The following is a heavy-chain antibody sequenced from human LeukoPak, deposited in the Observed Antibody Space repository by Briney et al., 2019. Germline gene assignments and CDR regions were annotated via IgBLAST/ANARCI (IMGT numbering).Heavy chain of an antibody. V-gene: IGHV4-4*07. D-gene: IGHD3-10*01. CDR1: GGSISSYY. CDR3: ARGVLWFGEEYYFDY. Sequence: SETLSLTCTVSGGSISSYYWSWIRQPAGKGLEWIGRIYTSGSTNYNPSLKSRVTISVDTSKNQFSLKLSSVTAADTAVYYCARGVLWFGEEYYFDYWGQGTLVTVSS. J-gene: IGHJ4*02. CDR2: IYTSGST.